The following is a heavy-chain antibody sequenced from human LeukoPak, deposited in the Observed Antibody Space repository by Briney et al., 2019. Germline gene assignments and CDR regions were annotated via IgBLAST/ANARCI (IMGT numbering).Heavy chain of an antibody. CDR1: GGTFSSYA. CDR2: IIPIFGTA. J-gene: IGHJ4*02. Sequence: SVKVSCKASGGTFSSYAISWVRQAPGQGLGWMGGIIPIFGTANYAQKFQGRVTITTDESTSTAYMELSSLRSEDTAVYYCARFGYSYGYGYFDYWGQGTLVTVSS. CDR3: ARFGYSYGYGYFDY. V-gene: IGHV1-69*05. D-gene: IGHD5-18*01.